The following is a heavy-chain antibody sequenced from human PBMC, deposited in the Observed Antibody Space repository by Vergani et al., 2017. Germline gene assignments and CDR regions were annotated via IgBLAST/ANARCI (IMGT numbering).Heavy chain of an antibody. V-gene: IGHV3-23*04. CDR2: ISGSGGST. Sequence: EVQLVESGGGVVRPGGSLRLSCAASGFTFDDYGMSWVRQAPGKGLEWVSGISGSGGSTYYADSVKGRFTISRDNSKNTLYLQMNSLRAEDTAVYYCAKRVAAAGTKGNYWGQGTLVTVSS. J-gene: IGHJ4*02. CDR1: GFTFDDYG. CDR3: AKRVAAAGTKGNY. D-gene: IGHD6-13*01.